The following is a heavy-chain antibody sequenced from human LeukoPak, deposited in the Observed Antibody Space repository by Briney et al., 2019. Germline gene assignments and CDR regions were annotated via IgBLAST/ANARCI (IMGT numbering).Heavy chain of an antibody. V-gene: IGHV3-7*01. CDR3: AREGRVVPAATEPDAFDI. J-gene: IGHJ3*02. CDR1: GFTVSSNY. Sequence: PGGSLRLSCAASGFTVSSNYMSWVRQAPGKGLEWVANIKQDGSEKYYVDSVKGRFTISRDNAKNSLYLQMNSLRAEDTAVYYCAREGRVVPAATEPDAFDIWGQGTMVTVSS. D-gene: IGHD2-2*01. CDR2: IKQDGSEK.